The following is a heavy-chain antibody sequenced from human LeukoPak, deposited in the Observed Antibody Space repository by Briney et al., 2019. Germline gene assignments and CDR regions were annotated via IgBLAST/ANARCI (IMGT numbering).Heavy chain of an antibody. CDR2: IRYDGSNK. D-gene: IGHD6-13*01. J-gene: IGHJ3*02. Sequence: GGSLRLSCAASGFTFSSYAMNWVRQAPGKGLEWVAFIRYDGSNKYYADSVKGRFTISRDNSKNTLYLQMNSLRAGGTAVYYCAKDGDPEGIAAAGTAFDIWGQGTMVTVSS. V-gene: IGHV3-30*02. CDR1: GFTFSSYA. CDR3: AKDGDPEGIAAAGTAFDI.